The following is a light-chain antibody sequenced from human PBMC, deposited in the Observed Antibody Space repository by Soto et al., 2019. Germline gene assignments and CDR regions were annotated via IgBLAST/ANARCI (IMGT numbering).Light chain of an antibody. CDR3: QQYGSSRT. CDR1: QSVSSSY. J-gene: IGKJ1*01. CDR2: VAS. V-gene: IGKV3-20*01. Sequence: EMVLTQSLGTLSLSPGERAPLSCRASQSVSSSYLAWYQQKPGQPPRLLIYVASSGATGIPDRISGSGSGTDFTLTISRLEPEDFAVYYWQQYGSSRTFGQGTKVDIK.